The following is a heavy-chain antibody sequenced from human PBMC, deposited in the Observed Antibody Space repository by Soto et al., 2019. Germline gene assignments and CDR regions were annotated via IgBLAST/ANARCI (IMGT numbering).Heavy chain of an antibody. D-gene: IGHD6-19*01. CDR3: ARRANVGRLVLSSGWFFDY. CDR1: GGSISSYY. V-gene: IGHV4-59*08. J-gene: IGHJ4*02. Sequence: SETLSLTCTVSGGSISSYYWSWIRQPPGKGLEWIGYIYYSGSTTYNPSLKSRVTISVDTSKNQFSLKLTSVTAADTAVYYCARRANVGRLVLSSGWFFDYWGQGTLVTVSS. CDR2: IYYSGST.